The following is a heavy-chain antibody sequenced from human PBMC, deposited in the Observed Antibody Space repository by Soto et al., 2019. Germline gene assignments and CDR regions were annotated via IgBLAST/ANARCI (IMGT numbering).Heavy chain of an antibody. V-gene: IGHV4-28*01. D-gene: IGHD4-4*01. Sequence: SETLSLTCAVSGYSISSSNWWGWIRQPPGKGLEWIGYIYYSGSTYYNPSLKSRVTMSVDTSKNQFSLKLSSVTAVDTAVYYCARTMTTVAENYYYGMDVWGQGTTVTVSS. CDR1: GYSISSSNW. J-gene: IGHJ6*02. CDR2: IYYSGST. CDR3: ARTMTTVAENYYYGMDV.